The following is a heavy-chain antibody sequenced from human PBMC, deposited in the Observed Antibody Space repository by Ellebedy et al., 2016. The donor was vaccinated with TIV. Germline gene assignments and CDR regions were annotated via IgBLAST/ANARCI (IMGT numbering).Heavy chain of an antibody. D-gene: IGHD2-15*01. Sequence: GESLKISXATSGIRFGDFFMSWVRQAPGRGLQWVSTISAGGDDTYLADSVKGRFTISRDNSRNILYLQMSSLRYEDSAIYYCREGHYSDVWGQGTQVTGSS. CDR2: ISAGGDDT. J-gene: IGHJ4*02. CDR1: GIRFGDFF. V-gene: IGHV3-23*01. CDR3: REGHYSDV.